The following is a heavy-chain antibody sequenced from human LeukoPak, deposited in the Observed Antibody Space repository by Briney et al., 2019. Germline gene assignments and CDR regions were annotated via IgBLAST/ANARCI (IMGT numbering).Heavy chain of an antibody. CDR1: GGSISSSSYY. J-gene: IGHJ3*02. CDR3: ARHKNTLMVPDAFDI. CDR2: IYYSGST. D-gene: IGHD3-10*01. Sequence: SETLSLTCTVSGGSISSSSYYWGWIRQPPGKGLEWIGSIYYSGSTYYNPSLKSRVTISVDTSKNQFSLKLSSVTAADTAVYYCARHKNTLMVPDAFDIWGQGTMVTVSS. V-gene: IGHV4-39*01.